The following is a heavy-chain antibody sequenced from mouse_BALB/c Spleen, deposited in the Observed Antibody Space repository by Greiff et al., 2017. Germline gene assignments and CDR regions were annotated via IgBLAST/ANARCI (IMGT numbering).Heavy chain of an antibody. V-gene: IGHV1-4*02. D-gene: IGHD2-3*01. CDR3: ARRGWLETYFDY. CDR2: INPSSGYT. J-gene: IGHJ2*01. Sequence: QVQLQQSAAELARPGASVKMSCKASGYTFTSYTMHWVKQRPGQGLEWIGYINPSSGYTEYNQKFKDKTTLTADKSSSTAYMQLSSLTSEDSAVYYCARRGWLETYFDYWGQGTTLTVSS. CDR1: GYTFTSYT.